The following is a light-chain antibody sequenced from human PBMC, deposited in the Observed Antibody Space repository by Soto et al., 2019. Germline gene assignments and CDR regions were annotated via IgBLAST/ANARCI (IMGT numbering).Light chain of an antibody. J-gene: IGLJ1*01. CDR3: QSYDNTLSWV. V-gene: IGLV1-40*01. CDR1: SSNIGAGYD. Sequence: QSVLTQPPSESGAPGQRVAISCTGSSSNIGAGYDVHWYQQLPGTAPKLLIYGNNNRPSGVPDRFSGSKSGTSASLAITGLQAEDEADYYCQSYDNTLSWVFGTGTKVTVL. CDR2: GNN.